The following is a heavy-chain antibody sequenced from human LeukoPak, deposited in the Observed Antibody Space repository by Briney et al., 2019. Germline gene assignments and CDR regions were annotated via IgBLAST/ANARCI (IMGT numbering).Heavy chain of an antibody. D-gene: IGHD2-21*01. CDR3: AKIAEAVSSNYYFDY. V-gene: IGHV3-23*01. CDR1: GFTFSSYA. J-gene: IGHJ4*02. CDR2: ISGSGGST. Sequence: GGSLRLPCAASGFTFSSYAMSWVRQAPGKGLEWVSAISGSGGSTYYADSVKGRFTISRDNSKNTLYLQMNSLRAEDTAVYYCAKIAEAVSSNYYFDYWGQGTLVTVSS.